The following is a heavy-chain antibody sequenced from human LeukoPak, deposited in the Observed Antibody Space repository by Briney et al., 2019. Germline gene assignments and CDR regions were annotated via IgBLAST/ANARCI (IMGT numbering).Heavy chain of an antibody. V-gene: IGHV4-59*04. CDR3: TRGSYDVLTGYSTLGEY. D-gene: IGHD3-9*01. CDR1: GGSISSYY. Sequence: PSETLSLTCTVSGGSISSYYWSWLRQSPGKGLEWIGNIYYSGSTYYNPSLKSRLTISLDTSQRQFSLRLSSVTAADTALYYCTRGSYDVLTGYSTLGEYWGQGTLVTVSS. CDR2: IYYSGST. J-gene: IGHJ4*02.